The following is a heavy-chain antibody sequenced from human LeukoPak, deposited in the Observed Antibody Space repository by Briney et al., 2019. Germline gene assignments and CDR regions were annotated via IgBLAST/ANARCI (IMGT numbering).Heavy chain of an antibody. D-gene: IGHD2-21*02. J-gene: IGHJ4*02. Sequence: GGSLKLSCAASGFTFSNYAMSWVRQAPGKGLEWVSGIRSSGHNTYYEDSVKGRFTISRDNSKNMLYLQMNSLRAEDTAVYYCAKYVCGGDCYDYFDCWGQGTLVTVPS. CDR1: GFTFSNYA. CDR3: AKYVCGGDCYDYFDC. V-gene: IGHV3-23*01. CDR2: IRSSGHNT.